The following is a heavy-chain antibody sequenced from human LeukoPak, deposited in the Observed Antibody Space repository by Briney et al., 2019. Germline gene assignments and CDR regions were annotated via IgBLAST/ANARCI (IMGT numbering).Heavy chain of an antibody. CDR1: GGSISSGGYS. CDR3: AREVRDYYDSSGYLDY. CDR2: IYHSGST. V-gene: IGHV4-30-2*01. D-gene: IGHD3-22*01. J-gene: IGHJ4*02. Sequence: SETLSLTCAVSGGSISSGGYSWSWIRQPPGKGLEWIGYIYHSGSTYYNPSLKSRVTISVDRSKNQFSLKLSSVTAADTAVYYCAREVRDYYDSSGYLDYWGQGTLVTVSS.